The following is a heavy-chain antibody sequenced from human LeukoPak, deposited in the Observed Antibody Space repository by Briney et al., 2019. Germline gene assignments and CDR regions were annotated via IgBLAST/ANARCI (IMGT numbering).Heavy chain of an antibody. V-gene: IGHV3-23*01. CDR3: AKAQVGAILHAFDI. CDR2: ITGSGGST. CDR1: GFTVSSTY. D-gene: IGHD1-26*01. Sequence: GGSLRLSCAASGFTVSSTYMSWGRQASGKGLEWVSAITGSGGSTYYADSVKGRFTISRDNSKNTLYLQMNSLRAEDTAVYYCAKAQVGAILHAFDIWGQGTMVTVSS. J-gene: IGHJ3*02.